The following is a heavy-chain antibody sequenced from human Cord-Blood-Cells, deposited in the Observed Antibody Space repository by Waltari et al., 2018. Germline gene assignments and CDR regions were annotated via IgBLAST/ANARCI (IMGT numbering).Heavy chain of an antibody. CDR3: AREGLVYSSSWYNWFDP. V-gene: IGHV4-34*01. Sequence: QVQLQQWGAGLLKPSETLSLTCAVYGGSFSGYYWSWIRQPPGKGLEWIGEINHSGSTNYNPPLTSRVTRSVDTSKNQFSLKLSSVTAADTAVYYCAREGLVYSSSWYNWFDPWGQGTLVTVSS. CDR2: INHSGST. D-gene: IGHD6-13*01. J-gene: IGHJ5*02. CDR1: GGSFSGYY.